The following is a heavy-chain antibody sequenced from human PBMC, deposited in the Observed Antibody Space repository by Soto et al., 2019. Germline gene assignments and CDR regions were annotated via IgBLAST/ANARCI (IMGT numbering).Heavy chain of an antibody. CDR1: GGSISSYY. D-gene: IGHD3-10*01. Sequence: SETLSLTCTVSGGSISSYYWSWIRQPPGKGLEWIGYIYYSGSTNYNPSLKSRVTISVDTSKNQFSLKLSSVTAADTAVYYCAREQAAYGSGSYYNYYYYYMDVWGKGTTVTVSS. CDR3: AREQAAYGSGSYYNYYYYYMDV. CDR2: IYYSGST. V-gene: IGHV4-59*01. J-gene: IGHJ6*03.